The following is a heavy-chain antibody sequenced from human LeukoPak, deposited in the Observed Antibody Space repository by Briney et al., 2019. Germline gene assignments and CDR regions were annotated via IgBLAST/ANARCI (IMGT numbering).Heavy chain of an antibody. V-gene: IGHV3-23*01. CDR1: GFTFSRYA. CDR2: ISGSGGST. D-gene: IGHD6-19*01. J-gene: IGHJ4*02. CDR3: AKVKDGYSSGWYYFDY. Sequence: PGGSLRLSCAASGFTFSRYAMSWVRQAPGKGLEWVSAISGSGGSTYYADSVKGRFTITRDNSKNTLYLQMNSLRAEDTAVYYCAKVKDGYSSGWYYFDYWGQGTLVTISS.